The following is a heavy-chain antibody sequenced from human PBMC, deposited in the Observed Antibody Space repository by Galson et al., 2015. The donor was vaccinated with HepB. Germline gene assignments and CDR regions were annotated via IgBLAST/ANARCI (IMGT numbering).Heavy chain of an antibody. Sequence: SLRLSCAASGFTFDDYAMHWVRQAPGKGLEWVSGISWNSGSIGYADSVKGRFTISRDNAKNSLYLQMNSLRAEDTALYYCAKGTDWAFGGVIVVPFDYWGQGTLVTVSS. CDR1: GFTFDDYA. CDR3: AKGTDWAFGGVIVVPFDY. V-gene: IGHV3-9*01. D-gene: IGHD3-16*02. CDR2: ISWNSGSI. J-gene: IGHJ4*02.